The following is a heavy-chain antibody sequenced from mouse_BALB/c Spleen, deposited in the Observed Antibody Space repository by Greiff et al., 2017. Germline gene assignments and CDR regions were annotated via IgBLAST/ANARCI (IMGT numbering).Heavy chain of an antibody. V-gene: IGHV5-9-4*01. CDR3: ARVYDGYPAWFAY. D-gene: IGHD2-3*01. J-gene: IGHJ3*01. CDR1: GFTFSSYA. Sequence: EVKVVESGGGLVKPGGSLKLSCAASGFTFSSYAMSWVRQSPEKRLEWVAEISSGGSYTYYPDTVTGRFTISRDNAKNTLYLEMSSLRSEDTAMYYCARVYDGYPAWFAYWGQGTLVTVSA. CDR2: ISSGGSYT.